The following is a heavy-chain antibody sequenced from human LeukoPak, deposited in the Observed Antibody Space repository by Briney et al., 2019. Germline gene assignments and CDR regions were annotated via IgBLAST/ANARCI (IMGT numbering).Heavy chain of an antibody. CDR3: AKERSGSYEPRWSFDY. J-gene: IGHJ4*02. D-gene: IGHD1-26*01. CDR2: ISGSGGST. CDR1: GFTFSSYA. Sequence: GGSLRLSCAASGFTFSSYAMSWVRQAPGKGLEWVSAISGSGGSTYYADSVKGRFTISRDNSKNTLYLQMNSLRAEDTAVYYCAKERSGSYEPRWSFDYWGQGTLVTVSS. V-gene: IGHV3-23*01.